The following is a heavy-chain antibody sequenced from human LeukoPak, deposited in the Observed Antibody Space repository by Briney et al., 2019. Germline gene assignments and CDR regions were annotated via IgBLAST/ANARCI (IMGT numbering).Heavy chain of an antibody. D-gene: IGHD3-10*01. Sequence: ASVKVSCKASGYTFTSYGISWVRQAPGQGLEWMGWISAYNGNTNYAQKLQGRVTMTTDMSTSTVYMELSSLRSEDTAVYYCARDGRGSGSYYISNWFDPWGQGTLVTVSS. V-gene: IGHV1-18*01. CDR1: GYTFTSYG. CDR3: ARDGRGSGSYYISNWFDP. J-gene: IGHJ5*02. CDR2: ISAYNGNT.